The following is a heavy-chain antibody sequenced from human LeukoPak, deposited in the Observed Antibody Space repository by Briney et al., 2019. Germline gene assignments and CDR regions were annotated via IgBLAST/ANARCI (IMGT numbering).Heavy chain of an antibody. D-gene: IGHD3-10*01. CDR3: ARLKGSGSYSRRFDY. CDR2: INHSGST. Sequence: SETLSLXCAVYGGSFSGYYWSWIRQPPGKGLEWIGEINHSGSTNYNPSLKSRVTISVDTSKNQFSLKLSSVTAADTAVYYCARLKGSGSYSRRFDYWGQGTLVTVSS. CDR1: GGSFSGYY. V-gene: IGHV4-34*01. J-gene: IGHJ4*02.